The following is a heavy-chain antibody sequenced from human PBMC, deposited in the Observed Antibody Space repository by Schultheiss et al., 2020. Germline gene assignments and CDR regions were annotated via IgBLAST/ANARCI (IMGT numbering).Heavy chain of an antibody. CDR1: GYTFTSYD. V-gene: IGHV1-58*02. CDR3: AREYGGNLGDY. J-gene: IGHJ4*02. D-gene: IGHD4-23*01. Sequence: SVKVSCKASGYTFTSYDINWVRQATGQGLEWMGWIVVGSDKTNYAEKFQERVTITRDMSTSTAYMELSSLRSDDTAVYYCAREYGGNLGDYWGQGTLVTVSS. CDR2: IVVGSDKT.